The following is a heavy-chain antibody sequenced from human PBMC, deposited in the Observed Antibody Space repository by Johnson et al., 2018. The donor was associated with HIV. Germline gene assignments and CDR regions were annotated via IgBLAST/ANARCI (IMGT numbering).Heavy chain of an antibody. J-gene: IGHJ3*02. CDR3: VRAQFLEWLFFDSFDI. CDR1: GFTFSDYY. Sequence: QVQLVESGGGLVKPGGSLRLSCAASGFTFSDYYMSWIRQAPGKGLEWVSYISSSGSTIYYADSVKGRFTISRDNAKKSLYLQMKSLRAEDTALYYCVRAQFLEWLFFDSFDIWGQGTMVTVAS. D-gene: IGHD3-3*01. V-gene: IGHV3-11*01. CDR2: ISSSGSTI.